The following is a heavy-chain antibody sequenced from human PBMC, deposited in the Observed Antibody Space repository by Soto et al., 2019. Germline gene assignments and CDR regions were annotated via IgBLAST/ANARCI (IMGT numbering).Heavy chain of an antibody. J-gene: IGHJ4*02. Sequence: GGSLRLSCAASGFTLSDFYMSWIRQAPGKGLEWVSYISSTSIYTNYADSVKGRFTISRDNSKDTLYLQMNNLRAEDTAVYYCARLYTWIMDYWGQGTLVTVSS. V-gene: IGHV3-11*06. CDR1: GFTLSDFY. CDR3: ARLYTWIMDY. D-gene: IGHD5-12*01. CDR2: ISSTSIYT.